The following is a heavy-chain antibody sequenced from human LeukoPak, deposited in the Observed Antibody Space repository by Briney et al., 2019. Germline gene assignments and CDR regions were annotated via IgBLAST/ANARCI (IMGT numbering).Heavy chain of an antibody. CDR2: IYSGGST. Sequence: PGGSLRLSCAASGFTVSSNYMSWVRQAPGKGLEWVSVIYSGGSTYYADSVKGRFTISRDNSKNTLYPQMNSLRAEDTAVYYCARDTVYYGSAQNFDYWGQGTLVTVSS. CDR3: ARDTVYYGSAQNFDY. CDR1: GFTVSSNY. J-gene: IGHJ4*02. V-gene: IGHV3-66*01. D-gene: IGHD3-10*01.